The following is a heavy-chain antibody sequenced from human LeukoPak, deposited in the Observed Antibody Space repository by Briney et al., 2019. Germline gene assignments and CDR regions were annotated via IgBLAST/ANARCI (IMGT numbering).Heavy chain of an antibody. J-gene: IGHJ4*02. CDR1: GGSITTYY. V-gene: IGHV4-4*07. CDR3: ARGPPPDFDY. Sequence: PSETLSLTCTVSGGSITTYYWSWIRQPAGKGLEWIGRIYSSGSTDYNPSLKSRVTMSIDTSKNQFSLKMSSVTAADTVMYYCARGPPPDFDYWGQGTLVTVSS. CDR2: IYSSGST.